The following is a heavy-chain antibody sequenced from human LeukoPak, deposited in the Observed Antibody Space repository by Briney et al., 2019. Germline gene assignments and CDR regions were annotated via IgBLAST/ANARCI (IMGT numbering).Heavy chain of an antibody. V-gene: IGHV3-43D*03. CDR2: ISWDGGST. D-gene: IGHD3-3*01. CDR3: ARESYYDFWSGYYIHPHMDV. Sequence: QTGGSLRLSCAASGFTFDDYAMHWVRHVPGKGLEWVPFISWDGGSTYYADSVKGRFTISRDNAKNSLYLQMNSLRAEDTAVYYCARESYYDFWSGYYIHPHMDVWGKGTTVTVSS. J-gene: IGHJ6*03. CDR1: GFTFDDYA.